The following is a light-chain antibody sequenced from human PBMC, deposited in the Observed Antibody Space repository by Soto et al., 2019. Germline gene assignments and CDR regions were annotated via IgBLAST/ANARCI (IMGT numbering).Light chain of an antibody. V-gene: IGLV2-11*01. CDR2: DVS. J-gene: IGLJ1*01. CDR3: CSYAGRVDV. CDR1: SSDVGGYNY. Sequence: QSALTQPRSVSGSPGQSVTISCTGTSSDVGGYNYVSWYQQHPGKAPKLMIYDVSKRPSGVPDRFSGSKSGNTASLTISGLQAEDEADYYCCSYAGRVDVFGTGTKVTVL.